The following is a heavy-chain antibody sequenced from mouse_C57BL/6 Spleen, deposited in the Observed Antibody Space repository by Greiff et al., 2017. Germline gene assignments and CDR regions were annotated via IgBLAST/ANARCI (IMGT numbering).Heavy chain of an antibody. D-gene: IGHD2-3*01. CDR2: INPGSGGT. J-gene: IGHJ4*01. V-gene: IGHV1-54*01. Sequence: QVQLQQSGAELVRPGTSVKVSCKASGYAFTNYLIEWVKQRPGQGLEWIGVINPGSGGTNYNEKFKGKATLTADKSSSTAYMQLSSLTSEDSAVYFCARRVYDAMDYWGQGTSVTVSS. CDR3: ARRVYDAMDY. CDR1: GYAFTNYL.